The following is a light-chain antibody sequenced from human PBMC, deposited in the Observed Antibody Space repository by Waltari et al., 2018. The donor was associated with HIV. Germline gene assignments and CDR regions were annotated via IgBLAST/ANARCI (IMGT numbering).Light chain of an antibody. J-gene: IGLJ3*02. CDR3: VTWDFSLSAVV. CDR2: DSN. V-gene: IGLV1-51*01. Sequence: QSVLTQPPSVSAAPGQKVFISCSGSSSNIGNNYVSWYQQLPGTAPKRLIYDSNKRPSGIPDRFSGSKSGTSATLAITGLQTGDEADYYCVTWDFSLSAVVFGGGTKLTVL. CDR1: SSNIGNNY.